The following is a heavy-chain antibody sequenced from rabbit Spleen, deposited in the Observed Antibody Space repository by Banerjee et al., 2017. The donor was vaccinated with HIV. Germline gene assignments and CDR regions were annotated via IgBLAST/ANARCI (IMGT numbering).Heavy chain of an antibody. V-gene: IGHV1S40*01. CDR2: IWTGATAT. J-gene: IGHJ3*01. D-gene: IGHD6-1*01. CDR3: ARSWNVYGYGYST. CDR1: GFDLSSYYD. Sequence: QSLEESGGDLVKPGASLTLTCKASGFDLSSYYDMCWVRQAPGKGLEWIGCIWTGATATWSASWAKGRFTVSKTSSTTVTLKMISLTAADTATYFCARSWNVYGYGYSTWGQGTLVTVS.